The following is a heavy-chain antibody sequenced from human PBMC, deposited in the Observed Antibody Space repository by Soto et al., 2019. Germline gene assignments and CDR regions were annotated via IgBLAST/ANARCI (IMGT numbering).Heavy chain of an antibody. CDR3: ARSISVAMDF. J-gene: IGHJ4*02. CDR1: GGSSSSSSYH. CDR2: IYYSGTT. V-gene: IGHV4-39*01. D-gene: IGHD6-19*01. Sequence: ETLSLTCTVSGGSSSSSSYHWGWIRQPPGKGLEWIGSIYYSGTTYYNPSLKSRVTISVDTSKNQFSLKLSSVTAADTAVYYCARSISVAMDFWGQGTLVTVPQ.